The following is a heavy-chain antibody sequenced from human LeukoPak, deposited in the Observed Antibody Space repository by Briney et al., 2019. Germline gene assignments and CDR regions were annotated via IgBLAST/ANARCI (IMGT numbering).Heavy chain of an antibody. CDR1: GYTFTSYG. D-gene: IGHD2-15*01. Sequence: GASVKVSCKASGYTFTSYGISWVRQAPGQGLEWMGWISAYNGNTNYAQKLQGRVTMTTDTSTSTAYMELRSLRSDDTAVYYCARDTDEVVVAATRPDYWGQGTLVTVSS. CDR2: ISAYNGNT. V-gene: IGHV1-18*01. CDR3: ARDTDEVVVAATRPDY. J-gene: IGHJ4*02.